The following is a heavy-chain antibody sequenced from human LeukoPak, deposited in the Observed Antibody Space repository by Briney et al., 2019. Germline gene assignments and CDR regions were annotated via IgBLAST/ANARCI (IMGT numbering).Heavy chain of an antibody. J-gene: IGHJ4*02. CDR3: ARATGKDILTGRKLDN. V-gene: IGHV1-8*01. Sequence: ASVKVSCKASGYTFTSYDINWVRQATGQGLEWKGWMNPNSGNTGYAQKFQGRVTMTRNTSISIAYMELSSLRSDDTAVYYCARATGKDILTGRKLDNWGQGTLVTVSS. CDR1: GYTFTSYD. D-gene: IGHD3-9*01. CDR2: MNPNSGNT.